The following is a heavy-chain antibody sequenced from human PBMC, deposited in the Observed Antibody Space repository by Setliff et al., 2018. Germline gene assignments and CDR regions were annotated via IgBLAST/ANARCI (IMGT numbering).Heavy chain of an antibody. Sequence: GPSVKVSCKASGGTFSSNGISWVRQAPGQGLEWMGGINPIFGTTTYAQKFQGRVTITTDESTSTAYMDLSSLTSDDTAIYYCAREKGYYNSGSYKYWFDPWGQGTLVTVSS. CDR3: AREKGYYNSGSYKYWFDP. J-gene: IGHJ5*02. V-gene: IGHV1-69*05. CDR2: INPIFGTT. D-gene: IGHD3-10*01. CDR1: GGTFSSNG.